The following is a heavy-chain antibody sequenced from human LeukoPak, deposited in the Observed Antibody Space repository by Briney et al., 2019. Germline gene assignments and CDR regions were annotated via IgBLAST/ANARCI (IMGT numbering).Heavy chain of an antibody. D-gene: IGHD3-10*01. CDR2: IGSSGSTI. J-gene: IGHJ6*03. CDR1: GFTFSTYE. V-gene: IGHV3-48*03. Sequence: PGGSLRLSCEASGFTFSTYEMNWVRQTPGKGLEWVSCIGSSGSTIYYADSVKGRFTISRDNAKNSLYLQMNSLRAEDTAVYYCARDRLWFGELGVYYMDVWGKGTTVTISS. CDR3: ARDRLWFGELGVYYMDV.